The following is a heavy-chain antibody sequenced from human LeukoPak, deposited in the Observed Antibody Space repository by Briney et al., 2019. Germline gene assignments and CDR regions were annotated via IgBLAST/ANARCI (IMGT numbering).Heavy chain of an antibody. J-gene: IGHJ4*02. CDR1: GYTFTSYY. D-gene: IGHD1-26*01. Sequence: ASVKVSCKASGYTFTSYYMHWVRQAPGQGLEWRGIINPSGGSTSYAQKFQGRVTMTRDTSTSTAYMELRSLRSDDTAVYYCARGRWELLTHFDYWGQGTLVTVSS. CDR2: INPSGGST. V-gene: IGHV1-46*01. CDR3: ARGRWELLTHFDY.